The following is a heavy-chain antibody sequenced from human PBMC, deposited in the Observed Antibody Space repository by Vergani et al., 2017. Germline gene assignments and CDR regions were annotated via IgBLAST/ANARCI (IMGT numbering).Heavy chain of an antibody. CDR3: VRDYRIYSGYDFEVGDY. V-gene: IGHV3-7*01. J-gene: IGHJ4*02. D-gene: IGHD5-12*01. Sequence: EVQLVESGGGLVQPGGSLRLSCAASGFTFSRSWMSWVRQAPGKGLEWVANIKEDGSEKYYVDSVKGRFTISRDNAKNSLYLQMNSLRAEDTAVYYCVRDYRIYSGYDFEVGDYWGQGTLVTVSS. CDR2: IKEDGSEK. CDR1: GFTFSRSW.